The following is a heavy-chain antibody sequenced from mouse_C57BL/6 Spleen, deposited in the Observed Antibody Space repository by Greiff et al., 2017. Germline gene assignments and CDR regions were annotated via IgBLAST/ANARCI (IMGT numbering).Heavy chain of an antibody. CDR2: INPNNGGN. D-gene: IGHD1-1*01. J-gene: IGHJ4*01. CDR3: ARSPPITTVVATYAMDY. V-gene: IGHV1-22*01. CDR1: GYTFTDYN. Sequence: VQLQQSGPELVKPGASVKMSCKASGYTFTDYNMHWVKQSHGKSLEWIGYINPNNGGNSYNQKFKGKATLTLNKSSSTAYMELRRLTSEDSAVYYCARSPPITTVVATYAMDYWGQGTSVTVSS.